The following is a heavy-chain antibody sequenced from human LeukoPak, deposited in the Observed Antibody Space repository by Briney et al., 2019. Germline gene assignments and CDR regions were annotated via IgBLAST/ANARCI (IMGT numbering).Heavy chain of an antibody. CDR1: GFTFSSHA. CDR3: ARDKAVAGWDWYFDL. Sequence: GGSLRLSCAASGFTFSSHAMHWVRQAPGKGLEWVAIISYDGSNKYYADSVKGRLTISRDNSKNTLYLQMNSLRAEDTAVYYCARDKAVAGWDWYFDLWGHGTLVTVSS. CDR2: ISYDGSNK. D-gene: IGHD6-19*01. V-gene: IGHV3-30*04. J-gene: IGHJ2*01.